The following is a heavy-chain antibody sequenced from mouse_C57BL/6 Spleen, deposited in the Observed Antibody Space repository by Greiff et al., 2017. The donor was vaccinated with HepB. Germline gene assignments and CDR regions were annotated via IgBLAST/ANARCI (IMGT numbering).Heavy chain of an antibody. CDR1: GYTFTGYT. V-gene: IGHV1-4*01. CDR2: INPSSGDT. Sequence: QVHVKQSGAELARPGASVKMSCKASGYTFTGYTMHWVKQRPGQGLEWIGYINPSSGDTKYNQKFKDKATLTADKSSSTAYMQLSSLTSEDSAVYYCASCYAGPMDYWGQGTSVTVSS. CDR3: ASCYAGPMDY. J-gene: IGHJ4*01. D-gene: IGHD1-1*02.